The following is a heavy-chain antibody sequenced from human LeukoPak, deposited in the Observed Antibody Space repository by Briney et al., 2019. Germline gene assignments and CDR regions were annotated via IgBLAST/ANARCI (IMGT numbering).Heavy chain of an antibody. Sequence: SETLSLTCAVSGGSISSYYWSWIRQPPGKGLEWIGNIYHSGSTTYNPSLKSRVTISVVASKNQFSLKLSSVTAADTAVYYCARAPSDYYGMDVWGQGTTVTVSS. J-gene: IGHJ6*02. CDR3: ARAPSDYYGMDV. CDR2: IYHSGST. CDR1: GGSISSYY. V-gene: IGHV4-59*01.